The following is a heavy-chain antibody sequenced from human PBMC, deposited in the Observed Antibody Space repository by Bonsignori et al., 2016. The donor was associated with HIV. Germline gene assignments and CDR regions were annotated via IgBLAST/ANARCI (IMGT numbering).Heavy chain of an antibody. CDR2: IDTSTSSPYI. CDR3: ARDLGYYPYDYFDY. J-gene: IGHJ4*02. Sequence: WIRQPPGKGLEWVSSIDTSTSSPYIRSADSVKGRFTISRDNGNNSVFLQMNRLRAEDTAVYFCARDLGYYPYDYFDYWGRGTLVTVSS. D-gene: IGHD3-22*01. V-gene: IGHV3-21*06.